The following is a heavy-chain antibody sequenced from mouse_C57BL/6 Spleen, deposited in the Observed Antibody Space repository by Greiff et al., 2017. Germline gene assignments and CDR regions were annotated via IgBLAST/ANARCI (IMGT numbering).Heavy chain of an antibody. Sequence: QVQLQQPGTELVKPGASVKLSCKASGYTFTSYWMHWVKQRPGQGREWIGNINPSNGSTNYNEKFKSKATLTVDKSSSTAYMQLSSLTSEDSAVYYCAREGITPVEAWFAYWGQGTLVTVAA. CDR1: GYTFTSYW. CDR3: AREGITPVEAWFAY. D-gene: IGHD1-1*01. V-gene: IGHV1-53*01. J-gene: IGHJ3*01. CDR2: INPSNGST.